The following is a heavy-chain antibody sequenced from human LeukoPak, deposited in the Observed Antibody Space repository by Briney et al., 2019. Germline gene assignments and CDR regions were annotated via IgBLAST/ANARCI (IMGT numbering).Heavy chain of an antibody. D-gene: IGHD3-22*01. J-gene: IGHJ3*02. CDR2: ISWNSCSI. Sequence: GRSLRLSCAASGFTFDDYAMHWVRQVPGKGLEGVSGISWNSCSIDYADSVKGRFTISRDNAKNSLYLQMNSLRAEDTALYYCAKDIRIGIIVGGGFDIWGQGTMVTVSS. CDR1: GFTFDDYA. V-gene: IGHV3-9*01. CDR3: AKDIRIGIIVGGGFDI.